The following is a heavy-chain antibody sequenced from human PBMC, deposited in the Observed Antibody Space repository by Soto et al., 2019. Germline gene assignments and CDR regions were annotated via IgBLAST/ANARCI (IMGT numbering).Heavy chain of an antibody. J-gene: IGHJ3*02. V-gene: IGHV1-3*01. CDR2: INAGNGNT. CDR3: AREAPFDAFDI. Sequence: QVQLVQSGAEVKKPGASVKVSCKASGYTFTSYAMHWVRQAPGQRLEWMGWINAGNGNTKYSQKVQGRVTITRDTSASTAYMELSSLRSEDTAVYYCAREAPFDAFDIWGQGTMVTVSS. CDR1: GYTFTSYA.